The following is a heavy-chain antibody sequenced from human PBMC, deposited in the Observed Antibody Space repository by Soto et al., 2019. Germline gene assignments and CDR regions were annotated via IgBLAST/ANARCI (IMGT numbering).Heavy chain of an antibody. V-gene: IGHV4-34*01. CDR1: GGSFSGYY. J-gene: IGHJ4*02. Sequence: SETLSLTCAVYGGSFSGYYWSWIRQPPGKGLEWIGEINHSGSTDYNPSLKSRVTISVDTSKNQFSLKLSSVTAADTAVYYCARGSGCYVNWGQGTLVTVSS. D-gene: IGHD1-26*01. CDR3: ARGSGCYVN. CDR2: INHSGST.